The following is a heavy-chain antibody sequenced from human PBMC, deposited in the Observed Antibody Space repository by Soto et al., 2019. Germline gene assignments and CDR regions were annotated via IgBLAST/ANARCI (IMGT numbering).Heavy chain of an antibody. CDR1: GGSISSYY. J-gene: IGHJ4*02. Sequence: KLPETLSLTCTVSGGSISSYYWSWIRQPPGKGLEWIGYIYYSGSTNYNPSLKSRVTISVDTSKNQFSLKLSSVTAADTAVYYCARSYYYGSGSYYYYWGQGTLVTVSS. CDR2: IYYSGST. CDR3: ARSYYYGSGSYYYY. D-gene: IGHD3-10*01. V-gene: IGHV4-59*01.